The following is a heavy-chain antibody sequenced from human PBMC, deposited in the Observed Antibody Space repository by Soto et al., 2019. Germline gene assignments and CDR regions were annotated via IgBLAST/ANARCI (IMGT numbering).Heavy chain of an antibody. CDR3: AKGPLTHQFYYYYGMDV. V-gene: IGHV3-30*18. CDR1: GFTFSSYG. J-gene: IGHJ6*02. Sequence: PEGSLRLSCVASGFTFSSYGMHWVRQAPGKGLEWVAVISYDGSNKYYADSVKGRFTISRDNSKNTLYLQMNSLRAEDTAVYYCAKGPLTHQFYYYYGMDVWGQGTTVTVSS. CDR2: ISYDGSNK.